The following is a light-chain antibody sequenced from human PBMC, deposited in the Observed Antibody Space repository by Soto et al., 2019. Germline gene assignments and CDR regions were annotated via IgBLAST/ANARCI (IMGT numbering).Light chain of an antibody. CDR3: CSYTTSNTFV. V-gene: IGLV2-14*01. Sequence: SVLTPPASVSGSLGQSITISCRETSSDVGAYSYVSWYQQYPGKAPKLMIYHVTDRPSGVSNRFSGSKSGNTASLTISGLQAEDEADYYRCSYTTSNTFVFGTGTKVTVL. CDR1: SSDVGAYSY. J-gene: IGLJ1*01. CDR2: HVT.